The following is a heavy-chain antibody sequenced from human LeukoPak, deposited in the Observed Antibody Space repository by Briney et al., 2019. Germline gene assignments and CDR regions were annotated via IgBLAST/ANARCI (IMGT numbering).Heavy chain of an antibody. CDR2: ISYDGSNK. J-gene: IGHJ6*03. CDR3: ARVAYSSGWYPSYYYYYYMDV. Sequence: GGSLRLSCAASGFTFSSYAVHWVRQAPGKGLEWVAVISYDGSNKYYADSVKGRFTISRDNSKNTLYLQMNSLRAEDTAVYYCARVAYSSGWYPSYYYYYYMDVWGKGTTVTVSS. D-gene: IGHD6-19*01. V-gene: IGHV3-30*04. CDR1: GFTFSSYA.